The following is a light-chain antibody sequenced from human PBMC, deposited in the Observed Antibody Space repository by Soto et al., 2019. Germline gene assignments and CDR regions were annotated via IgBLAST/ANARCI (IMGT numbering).Light chain of an antibody. CDR2: AAS. J-gene: IGKJ3*01. CDR3: QQVNSYSPT. Sequence: IQLTQSPSSLSASVGDRVTITCRASQGISSYLAWYQQAPGKAPKLLIYAASILQSGVPSRFSGSGSGTDFTLTISSLQPDDFATYYCQQVNSYSPTFGPGTKVDIK. V-gene: IGKV1-16*01. CDR1: QGISSY.